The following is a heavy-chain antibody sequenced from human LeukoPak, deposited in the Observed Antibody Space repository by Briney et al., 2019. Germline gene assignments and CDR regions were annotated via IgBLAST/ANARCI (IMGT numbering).Heavy chain of an antibody. V-gene: IGHV4-61*02. J-gene: IGHJ4*02. CDR2: IYTSGST. CDR3: ARGAAAAGTALGY. D-gene: IGHD6-13*01. Sequence: SETLSLICTVSGGSISSGSYYWSWIRQPAGKGLEWIGRIYTSGSTNYNPSLKSRVTISVDTSKNQFSLKLSSVTAADTAVYYCARGAAAAGTALGYWGQGTLVTVSS. CDR1: GGSISSGSYY.